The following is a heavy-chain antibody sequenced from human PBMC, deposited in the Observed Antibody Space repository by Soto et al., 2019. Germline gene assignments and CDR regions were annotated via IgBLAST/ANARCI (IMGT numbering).Heavy chain of an antibody. D-gene: IGHD3-3*01. CDR2: ISSSSSSI. J-gene: IGHJ6*02. CDR1: GVNFRSYS. Sequence: GGSQRLSCTASGVNFRSYSMNWVRQAPGKGLEWVSYISSSSSSIYYADSVKGRFTISRDNAKNSLYLQMNSLRDEDTAVYYCAREKVVIIQDYYYGMDVWGQGTTVTVSS. CDR3: AREKVVIIQDYYYGMDV. V-gene: IGHV3-48*02.